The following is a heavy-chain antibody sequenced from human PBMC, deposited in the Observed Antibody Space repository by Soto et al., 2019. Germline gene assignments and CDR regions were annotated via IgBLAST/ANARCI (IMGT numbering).Heavy chain of an antibody. CDR2: ISSSSSTI. V-gene: IGHV3-48*01. CDR1: GFPFRSYS. CDR3: ARHPERIAQIGWFDP. Sequence: GGSLRLSCAASGFPFRSYSKNWVRQAPGKGLEWVSYISSSSSTIYYADSVKGRFTISRDNAKNSLYLQMNSLRAEDTAVYYCARHPERIAQIGWFDPWGQGTLVTVS. D-gene: IGHD6-13*01. J-gene: IGHJ5*02.